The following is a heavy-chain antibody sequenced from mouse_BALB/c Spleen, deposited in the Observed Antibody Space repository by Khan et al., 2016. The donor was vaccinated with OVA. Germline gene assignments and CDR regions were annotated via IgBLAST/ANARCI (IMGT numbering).Heavy chain of an antibody. CDR1: GYTFTVYA. J-gene: IGHJ1*01. V-gene: IGHV1S137*01. D-gene: IGHD1-1*01. CDR2: ISTYYGDA. Sequence: QVQLQQSGAELVRPGVSVKISCKGSGYTFTVYARHWVKKSHAKSLEWMGVISTYYGDANYNQKFKGKATMTVDKSSSTAYMELARLTSEDSAIYYCARDYGRSYRYFDVWGAGTTVTVAS. CDR3: ARDYGRSYRYFDV.